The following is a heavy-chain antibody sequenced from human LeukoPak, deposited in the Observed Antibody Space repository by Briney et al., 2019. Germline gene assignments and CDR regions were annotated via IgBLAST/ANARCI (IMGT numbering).Heavy chain of an antibody. CDR3: ARDSRPGSEWELLPPFDY. J-gene: IGHJ4*02. CDR2: INPNSGGT. Sequence: ASVKVSCKASGYTFTGYYMHWVRQAPGQGLEWMGRINPNSGGTNYAQKFQGRVTMTRDTSISTAYMELRSLRSDDTAVYYCARDSRPGSEWELLPPFDYWGQGTLVTVSS. D-gene: IGHD1-26*01. V-gene: IGHV1-2*06. CDR1: GYTFTGYY.